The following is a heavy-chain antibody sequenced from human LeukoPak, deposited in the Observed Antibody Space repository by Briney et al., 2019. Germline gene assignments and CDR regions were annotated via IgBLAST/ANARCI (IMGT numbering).Heavy chain of an antibody. CDR3: AKFGDILTEDYYYMDV. V-gene: IGHV3-23*01. Sequence: GGSLRLSCAASGFTFSSYGMSWVRQAPGKGLEWVSGISDRGGSTYYADSVKGRFIISRDNSKNTLYLQMNSLRAEDTAVYYCAKFGDILTEDYYYMDVWGKGTTVTVSS. CDR1: GFTFSSYG. CDR2: ISDRGGST. D-gene: IGHD3-9*01. J-gene: IGHJ6*03.